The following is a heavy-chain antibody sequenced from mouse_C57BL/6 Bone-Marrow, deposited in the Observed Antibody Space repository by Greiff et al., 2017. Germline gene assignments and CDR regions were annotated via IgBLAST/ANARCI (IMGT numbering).Heavy chain of an antibody. V-gene: IGHV5-12*01. D-gene: IGHD2-4*01. CDR3: ARGGIYYDYGDFDY. CDR1: GFTFSDYY. J-gene: IGHJ2*01. CDR2: ISNGGGST. Sequence: VESGGGLVQPGGSLKLSCAASGFTFSDYYMYWVRQTPEKRLEWVAYISNGGGSTYYPDTVKGRFTISRDNAKNTLYLQMSRLKSEDTAMYYCARGGIYYDYGDFDYWGQGTTLTVSS.